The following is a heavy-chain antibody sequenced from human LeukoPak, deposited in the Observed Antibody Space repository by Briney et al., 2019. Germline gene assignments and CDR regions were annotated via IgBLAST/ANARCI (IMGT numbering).Heavy chain of an antibody. Sequence: GGSLRLSCAASGFTFSSYAMSWVRQAPGKGLEWVSTISGSGGSTDYADSVKGRFTISRDNSKNTLYLQMNSLRAEDTAVYYCAKTEWLSYFDYWGQGTLVTVSS. V-gene: IGHV3-23*01. D-gene: IGHD3-3*01. CDR2: ISGSGGST. CDR3: AKTEWLSYFDY. CDR1: GFTFSSYA. J-gene: IGHJ4*02.